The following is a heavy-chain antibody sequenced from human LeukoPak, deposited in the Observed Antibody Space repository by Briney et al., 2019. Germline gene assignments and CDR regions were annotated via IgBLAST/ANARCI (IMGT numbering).Heavy chain of an antibody. CDR2: IKQDGSEK. D-gene: IGHD3-22*01. J-gene: IGHJ4*02. V-gene: IGHV3-7*03. CDR1: GFTFSSYW. Sequence: GGSLRLSCAASGFTFSSYWMSWVRQAPGKGLEWVANIKQDGSEKYYVDSVKGRFTISRDDAKNSLYLQMNSLRAEDTAVYYCATHYDSSGYYQYYFDYWGQGTLVTVSS. CDR3: ATHYDSSGYYQYYFDY.